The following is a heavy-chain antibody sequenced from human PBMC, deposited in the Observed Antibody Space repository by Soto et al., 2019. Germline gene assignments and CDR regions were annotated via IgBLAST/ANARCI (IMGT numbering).Heavy chain of an antibody. CDR1: GYTFTSYD. J-gene: IGHJ6*02. CDR2: MNPNSGNT. CDR3: ATEKTSYGMDV. V-gene: IGHV1-8*01. Sequence: QVQLVQSGAEVKKPGASVKVSCKASGYTFTSYDINWVRQATGQGLEWMGWMNPNSGNTGYAQKCQGRVTMTRNTSISTAYLELRSLRSEETAVYYCATEKTSYGMDVWGQGTTVTVSS.